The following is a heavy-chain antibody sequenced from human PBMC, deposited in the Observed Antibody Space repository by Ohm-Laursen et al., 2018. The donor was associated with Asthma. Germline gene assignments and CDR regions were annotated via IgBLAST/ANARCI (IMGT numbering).Heavy chain of an antibody. J-gene: IGHJ4*02. CDR1: GFTFSSYA. Sequence: LRLSCTASGFTFSSYAMSWVRQAPGKGLEWVSSISGSGRSTYYADSVKGRFTISRDNSKNTLYLQMNSLRAEDTAVYYCAKQLWICSSTSCHFDYWGQGTLVTVSS. V-gene: IGHV3-23*01. CDR3: AKQLWICSSTSCHFDY. CDR2: ISGSGRST. D-gene: IGHD2-2*01.